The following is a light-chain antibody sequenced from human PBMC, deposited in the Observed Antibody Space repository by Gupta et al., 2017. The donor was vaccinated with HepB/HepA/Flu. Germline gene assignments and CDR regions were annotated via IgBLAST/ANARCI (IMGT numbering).Light chain of an antibody. CDR3: QSYDSSNHV. J-gene: IGLJ2*01. V-gene: IGLV6-57*03. Sequence: FMLTQPHSVSESPGRTVTISCSRSGGNIASSFVQWHQQRPGSAPTTVIYENSRRPSGVPDRFSGSIDSSSNSASLTISGLKTEDEGDYYCQSYDSSNHVFGGGTKLTVL. CDR1: GGNIASSF. CDR2: ENS.